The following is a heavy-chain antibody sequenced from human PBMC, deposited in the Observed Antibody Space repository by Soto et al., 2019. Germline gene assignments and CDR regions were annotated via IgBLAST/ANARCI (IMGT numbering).Heavy chain of an antibody. D-gene: IGHD2-15*01. CDR1: VEPMTGGYY. J-gene: IGHJ4*02. CDR3: ARGWYYFDV. V-gene: IGHV4-38-2*01. Sequence: SETLSLTCDVSVEPMTGGYYWGWIRQSPGKGLEWIGSIYYGGTTYYNPSLRSRLAISIDTSKNQFSLRLSSVTAADTALYYCARGWYYFDVWGQGSLVTVS. CDR2: IYYGGTT.